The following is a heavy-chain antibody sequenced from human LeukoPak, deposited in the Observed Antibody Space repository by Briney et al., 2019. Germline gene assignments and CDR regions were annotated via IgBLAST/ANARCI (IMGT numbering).Heavy chain of an antibody. J-gene: IGHJ4*02. CDR3: ASRPRGSGSYYTDY. D-gene: IGHD3-10*01. CDR1: GFTFSTYG. Sequence: GGTLRLSCAASGFTFSTYGMSWVRQAPGKGLEWAAAITGSGGSTFYADSVKGRFTISRDNSKNTLYLQMNSLRAEDTAVYYCASRPRGSGSYYTDYWGQGTLVTVSS. CDR2: ITGSGGST. V-gene: IGHV3-23*01.